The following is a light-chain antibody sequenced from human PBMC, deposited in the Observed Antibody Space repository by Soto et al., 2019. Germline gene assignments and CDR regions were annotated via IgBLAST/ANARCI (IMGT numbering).Light chain of an antibody. CDR2: DVS. CDR1: SSDVGAYNY. CDR3: SSYTISSTLV. J-gene: IGLJ2*01. V-gene: IGLV2-14*01. Sequence: QSALTQPASVSGSPGQSITISCTGTSSDVGAYNYVSWYQHNPAHTTKLMISDVSSRPSGVSNRFSGSKSGNTASLTISGLQAEDEAYYYCSSYTISSTLVFGGGTKLTVL.